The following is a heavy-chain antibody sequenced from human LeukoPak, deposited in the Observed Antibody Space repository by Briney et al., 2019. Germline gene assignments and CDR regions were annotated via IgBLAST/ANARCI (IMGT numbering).Heavy chain of an antibody. CDR1: GFTVSSNY. CDR2: IYSGGST. CDR3: ARDCSGGSCYPYYYGMDV. D-gene: IGHD2-15*01. Sequence: GRSLRLSCAASGFTVSSNYMSWVRQAPGTGLEWVSVIYSGGSTYYADSVKGRFTISRDNSKNTLYLQMNSLRAEDTAVYYCARDCSGGSCYPYYYGMDVWGQGTTVTVSS. J-gene: IGHJ6*02. V-gene: IGHV3-53*01.